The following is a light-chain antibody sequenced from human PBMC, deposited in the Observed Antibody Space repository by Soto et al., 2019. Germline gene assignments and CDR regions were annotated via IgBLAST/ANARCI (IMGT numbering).Light chain of an antibody. CDR3: CSYAGSTTLYV. CDR1: SSDVGSYNL. Sequence: QSALTQPASVSGSPGQSITISCTGTSSDVGSYNLVSWYQQHPGTAPKLMIYEAFKRPSGVSNRFSGSKSGDTASLTISGLQAEDEADYDCCSYAGSTTLYVVGTGTKLTVL. V-gene: IGLV2-23*01. CDR2: EAF. J-gene: IGLJ1*01.